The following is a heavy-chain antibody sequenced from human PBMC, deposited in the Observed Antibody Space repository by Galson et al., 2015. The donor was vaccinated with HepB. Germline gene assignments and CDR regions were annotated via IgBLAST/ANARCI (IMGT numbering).Heavy chain of an antibody. CDR1: GYTFTSYG. V-gene: IGHV7-4-1*02. Sequence: SVKVSCKASGYTFTSYGISWVRQAPGQGLEWMGWINANTGNPTYAQGFTGRFVFSLDTSVSTAYLQISSLKAEDSAMYYCARDGARRFYNWFDPWGQGTLVTVSS. J-gene: IGHJ5*02. CDR2: INANTGNP. CDR3: ARDGARRFYNWFDP. D-gene: IGHD1-14*01.